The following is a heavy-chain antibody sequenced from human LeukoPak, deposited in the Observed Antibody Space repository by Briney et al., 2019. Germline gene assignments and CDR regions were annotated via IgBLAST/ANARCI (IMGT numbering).Heavy chain of an antibody. CDR2: IYYSGST. Sequence: KPSETLSVTCTVSGDSISSYYWSWIRQPPGKGLEWIGYIYYSGSTNYNPSLKSRVTISVDTSKNQFSLKLSSVTAADTAAYYCARAASGYYSPFDYWGQGTLVTVSS. V-gene: IGHV4-59*01. J-gene: IGHJ4*02. D-gene: IGHD3-22*01. CDR1: GDSISSYY. CDR3: ARAASGYYSPFDY.